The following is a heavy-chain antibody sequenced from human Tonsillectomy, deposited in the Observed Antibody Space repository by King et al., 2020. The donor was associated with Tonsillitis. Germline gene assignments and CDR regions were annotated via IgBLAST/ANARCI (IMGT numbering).Heavy chain of an antibody. J-gene: IGHJ4*02. CDR2: ISYDGRNK. CDR1: GFTFTTYR. V-gene: IGHV3-30*04. Sequence: VQLVESGGGAVQPGRFLRLSCAASGFTFTTYRMHWVRQAPGKGLEWVAVISYDGRNKYYAEAAKGRFTISRDNSKNTIFLQRSSLRAEDTAVYYCARQSLAAEYSSNCYDPFDYWGQGTLVTVSS. D-gene: IGHD6-13*01. CDR3: ARQSLAAEYSSNCYDPFDY.